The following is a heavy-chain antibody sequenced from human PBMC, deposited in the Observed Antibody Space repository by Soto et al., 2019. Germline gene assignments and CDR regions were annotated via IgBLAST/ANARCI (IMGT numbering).Heavy chain of an antibody. CDR2: IIPIFGTT. J-gene: IGHJ5*02. Sequence: GASVKVSCKASGGTFNDYPITWVRQAPGQGLEWMGGIIPIFGTTNYAQKFQGRVTITADESTSTAYMELSSLRSEDTAVYYCASNCSSTSCYPDNWFDPWGQGTLVTVSS. CDR1: GGTFNDYP. CDR3: ASNCSSTSCYPDNWFDP. D-gene: IGHD2-2*01. V-gene: IGHV1-69*13.